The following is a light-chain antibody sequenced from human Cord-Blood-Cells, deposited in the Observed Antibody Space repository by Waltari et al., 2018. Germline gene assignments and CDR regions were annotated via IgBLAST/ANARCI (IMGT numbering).Light chain of an antibody. J-gene: IGKJ5*01. CDR2: GAS. CDR1: QSVSSN. V-gene: IGKV3-15*01. CDR3: QQYNNWPPIT. Sequence: EIVMTQSPATLSVSPGERATLSCRASQSVSSNLAWYQQKPGHAPRLLIYGASTRATCIPARISGSGSETEFTLTISSLQSEDFAVYYCQQYNNWPPITFGQGTRLEIK.